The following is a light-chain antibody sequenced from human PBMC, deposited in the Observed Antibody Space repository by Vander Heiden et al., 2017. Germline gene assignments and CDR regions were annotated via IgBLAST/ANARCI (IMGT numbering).Light chain of an antibody. CDR2: DAS. Sequence: EIVLTQSPATLSLSPGERATLSCRASQSVSSYLAWYQQKPGQAPRLLIYDASNRATGIPARFSGSGSGTDFTLTISSLEPEDFAVYYCQQCSTSPTFGQGTKVEIK. CDR1: QSVSSY. V-gene: IGKV3-11*01. J-gene: IGKJ1*01. CDR3: QQCSTSPT.